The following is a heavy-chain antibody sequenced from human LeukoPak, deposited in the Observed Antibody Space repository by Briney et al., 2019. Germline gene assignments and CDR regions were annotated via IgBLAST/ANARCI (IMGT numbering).Heavy chain of an antibody. V-gene: IGHV3-23*01. Sequence: GGSLRLSCAASGFTFSSYAMSWVRQAPGKGLEWVSAISGSGGSTYYADSVKGRFTISRDNSKNTLYLQMNSLRAEDTAVYYCAKVIAAAGTLLGHNWFDPWGQGTLVTVSS. CDR3: AKVIAAAGTLLGHNWFDP. D-gene: IGHD6-13*01. J-gene: IGHJ5*02. CDR2: ISGSGGST. CDR1: GFTFSSYA.